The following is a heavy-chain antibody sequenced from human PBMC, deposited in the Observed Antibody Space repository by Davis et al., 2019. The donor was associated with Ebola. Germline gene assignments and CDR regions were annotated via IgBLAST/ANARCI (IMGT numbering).Heavy chain of an antibody. CDR1: GGSISSYY. Sequence: SETLSLTCTVSGGSISSYYWSWIRQPPGKGLEWIGYIYYSGSPHYHPSLKSRVTISVDTSKNQFSLKLSSVTAADTAVYYCARRTRSAMSTIFHDAFDIWGQGTMVTVSS. CDR2: IYYSGSP. CDR3: ARRTRSAMSTIFHDAFDI. V-gene: IGHV4-59*08. J-gene: IGHJ3*02. D-gene: IGHD5/OR15-5a*01.